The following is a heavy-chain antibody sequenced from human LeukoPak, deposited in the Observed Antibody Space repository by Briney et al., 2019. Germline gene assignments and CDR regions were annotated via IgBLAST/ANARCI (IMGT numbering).Heavy chain of an antibody. J-gene: IGHJ4*02. V-gene: IGHV4-59*12. Sequence: SETLSLTCTVSGGSISSYYWSWIRQPPGKGLEWIGYIYYSGSTNYNPSLKSRVTISVDKSKNQFSLKLSSVTAADTAVYYCARSITMVRGVMGYWGQGTLVTVSS. CDR2: IYYSGST. D-gene: IGHD3-10*01. CDR3: ARSITMVRGVMGY. CDR1: GGSISSYY.